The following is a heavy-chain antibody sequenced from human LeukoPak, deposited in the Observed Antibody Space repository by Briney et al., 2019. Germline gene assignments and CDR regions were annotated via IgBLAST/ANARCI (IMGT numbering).Heavy chain of an antibody. Sequence: GRSLRLSCAASGFTFRIYWMSWVRQPPGKGLERVANIKQDGSEKYYVDSVKGRFTISRDNAKYSLYLQINSLGAEDTGVYYCTRAATGMLMALYYSHYMDAWGKGTTVTVSS. CDR2: IKQDGSEK. CDR3: TRAATGMLMALYYSHYMDA. CDR1: GFTFRIYW. D-gene: IGHD3-16*01. V-gene: IGHV3-7*01. J-gene: IGHJ6*03.